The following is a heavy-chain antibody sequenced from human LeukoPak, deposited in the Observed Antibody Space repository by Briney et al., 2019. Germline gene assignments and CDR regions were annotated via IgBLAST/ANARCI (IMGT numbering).Heavy chain of an antibody. V-gene: IGHV1-46*01. J-gene: IGHJ4*02. Sequence: ASVKVSCKTSGYSFTSYYIHWVRQAPGQGLEWMGIINPSGGSTSYPQKFQGRVTMTRDTSTSTAYMELSSLRSEDTAVYFCARVGVAGTYYFDYWGQGTLVTVSS. CDR1: GYSFTSYY. CDR3: ARVGVAGTYYFDY. CDR2: INPSGGST. D-gene: IGHD6-19*01.